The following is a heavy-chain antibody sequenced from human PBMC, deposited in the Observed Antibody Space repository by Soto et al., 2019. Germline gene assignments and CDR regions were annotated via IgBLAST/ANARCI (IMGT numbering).Heavy chain of an antibody. Sequence: QVQLQESGPRLVTPSQNLSLTCTVSGGSISSGGYYWSWIRQHPGEGLQWIGYTYYGGSTYYNPSLKSRLTISVDTSKNQFSLKLSSVTAADTAVYYCAGRRDPYGPLDYWGQGALVTVSS. V-gene: IGHV4-31*03. J-gene: IGHJ4*02. CDR2: TYYGGST. CDR3: AGRRDPYGPLDY. CDR1: GGSISSGGYY. D-gene: IGHD3-10*01.